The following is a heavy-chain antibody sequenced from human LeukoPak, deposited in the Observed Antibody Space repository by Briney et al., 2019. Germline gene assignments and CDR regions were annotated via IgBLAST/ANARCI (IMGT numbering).Heavy chain of an antibody. V-gene: IGHV1-24*01. D-gene: IGHD3-22*01. CDR1: VYTLTELY. CDR3: AREDYYYEGSRTGGFDY. J-gene: IGHJ4*02. CDR2: FDPEDCET. Sequence: GASVKVPCKVSVYTLTELYMHCVRHAPGKGLEWRGGFDPEDCETIYAQKFQGRVTMTEDTSTDTAYMELSSLRSEDTAVYYCAREDYYYEGSRTGGFDYWGQGTLVTVSS.